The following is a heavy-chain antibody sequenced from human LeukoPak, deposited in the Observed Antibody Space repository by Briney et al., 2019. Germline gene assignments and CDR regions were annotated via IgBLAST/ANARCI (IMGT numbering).Heavy chain of an antibody. D-gene: IGHD6-6*01. V-gene: IGHV4-59*01. Sequence: SETLSLTCTVAGGSISSYYWSWIRQPPGKGLEWIGYIYYSGSTNYNPSLKSRVTISVDTSKNQFSLKLSSVTAADTAVYYCASESRVPEYFDYWGQGTLVTVSS. J-gene: IGHJ4*02. CDR1: GGSISSYY. CDR3: ASESRVPEYFDY. CDR2: IYYSGST.